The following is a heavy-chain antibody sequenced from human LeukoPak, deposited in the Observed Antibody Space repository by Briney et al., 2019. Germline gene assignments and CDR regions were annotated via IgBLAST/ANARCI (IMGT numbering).Heavy chain of an antibody. V-gene: IGHV3-30*09. J-gene: IGHJ4*02. CDR2: ISVEGRTT. CDR1: GFMFRKHV. D-gene: IGHD3-10*01. CDR3: VRSIRDPEEF. Sequence: GGSLRLSCAASGFMFRKHVLHWVGQRQGRGLEWVAVISVEGRTTAYADSVEGRFAISRDNSENTVNLQMDGLRDDDTALYYCVRSIRDPEEFWGQGTLVTVSS.